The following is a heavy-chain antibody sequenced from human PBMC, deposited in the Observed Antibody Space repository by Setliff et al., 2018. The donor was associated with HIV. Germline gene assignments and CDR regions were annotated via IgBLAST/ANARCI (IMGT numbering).Heavy chain of an antibody. CDR2: IYFTGTT. V-gene: IGHV4-39*07. D-gene: IGHD3-22*01. CDR1: GGSISNNNYY. CDR3: ARDLSTDSSGPYYHMDV. Sequence: PSETLSLTCAVSGGSISNNNYYWGWIRQPPGKGLEWIGSIYFTGTTYYNRSLMSRVTISGDTPKNQFSLKLSSVTAADTAVYYCARDLSTDSSGPYYHMDVWGRGTTVTVS. J-gene: IGHJ6*03.